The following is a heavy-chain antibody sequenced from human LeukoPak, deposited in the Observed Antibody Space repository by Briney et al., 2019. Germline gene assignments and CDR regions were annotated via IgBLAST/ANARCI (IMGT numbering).Heavy chain of an antibody. J-gene: IGHJ5*02. CDR2: IYYSGST. CDR1: GGSISSSSYY. V-gene: IGHV4-39*07. CDR3: ASDSGCSSWASPFDP. D-gene: IGHD6-13*01. Sequence: SETLSLTCTVSGGSISSSSYYWGWIRQPPGKGLEWIGSIYYSGSTYYNPSLKSRVTISVDTSKNQFSLKLSSVTAADTAVYYCASDSGCSSWASPFDPWGQGTLVTVSS.